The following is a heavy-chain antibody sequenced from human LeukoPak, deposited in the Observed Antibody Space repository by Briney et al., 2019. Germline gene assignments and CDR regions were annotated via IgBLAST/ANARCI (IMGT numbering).Heavy chain of an antibody. D-gene: IGHD2-15*01. CDR3: AKDLEGYCSGGSCYSGY. CDR2: IRYDGSNK. CDR1: GFTFINYG. Sequence: PGGSLRLSCAASGFTFINYGMHWVRQAPGKGLEWVAFIRYDGSNKYHADSVKGRFTISRDNSKNTLYLQMNSLRAEDTAVYYCAKDLEGYCSGGSCYSGYWGQGTLVTVSS. V-gene: IGHV3-30*02. J-gene: IGHJ4*02.